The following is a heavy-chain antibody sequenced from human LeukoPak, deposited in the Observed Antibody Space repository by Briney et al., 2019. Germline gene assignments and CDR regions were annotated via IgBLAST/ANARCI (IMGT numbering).Heavy chain of an antibody. D-gene: IGHD2-2*01. CDR3: AGGSTSCSYTSCYYYYYMDV. V-gene: IGHV1-69*13. J-gene: IGHJ6*03. CDR1: GGTFSSYA. CDR2: IIPIFGTA. Sequence: GASVKVSCKASGGTFSSYAISWVRQAPGQGLEWMGGIIPIFGTANYAQKFQGRVTITADESTSTAYMELSSLRSEDTAVYYCAGGSTSCSYTSCYYYYYMDVWGKGTTVTVSS.